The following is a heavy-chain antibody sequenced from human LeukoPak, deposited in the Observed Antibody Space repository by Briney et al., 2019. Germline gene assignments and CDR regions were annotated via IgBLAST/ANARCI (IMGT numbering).Heavy chain of an antibody. D-gene: IGHD3-9*01. CDR1: GASVSSGSFY. Sequence: SETLSLTCTVSGASVSSGSFYWAWIRQPPGQGLEWIGSVYYNGRTYYNPSLKSRVTISVDTSKNQFSLRLSFVTAADTALYYCARFASYYDILTGYSPDAFDIWGQGTMVTVSS. CDR2: VYYNGRT. V-gene: IGHV4-39*07. J-gene: IGHJ3*02. CDR3: ARFASYYDILTGYSPDAFDI.